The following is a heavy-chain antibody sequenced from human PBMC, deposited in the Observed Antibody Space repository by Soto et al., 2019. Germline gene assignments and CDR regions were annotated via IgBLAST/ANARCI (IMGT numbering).Heavy chain of an antibody. CDR1: GFTFSASD. Sequence: EVQLVESGGGLVQPGGSLRLSCAASGFTFSASDMHWVRQAAGKGLEWVSAIGTLHDTYYPDSVKGRFTISRDNAKNSLYLQMNSLRAGDTGVYYWARQASYWHGGGGWLDPWGQGTLVTVSS. J-gene: IGHJ5*02. V-gene: IGHV3-13*01. CDR2: IGTLHDT. CDR3: ARQASYWHGGGGWLDP. D-gene: IGHD2-8*02.